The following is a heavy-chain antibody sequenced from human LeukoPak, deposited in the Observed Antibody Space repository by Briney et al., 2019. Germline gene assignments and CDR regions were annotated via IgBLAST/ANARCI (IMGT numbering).Heavy chain of an antibody. J-gene: IGHJ4*02. CDR1: GASIRSYY. D-gene: IGHD1-1*01. CDR2: MYSSGNT. Sequence: PSETLSLTCTVSGASIRSYYWNWIRQFAGKGLEWIGRMYSSGNTDYNPSLQGRVTMSVDTSKNQFSLQLNSVTPEDTAVYYCARGNWNDLDLEYWGQGTLVTVSS. V-gene: IGHV4-4*07. CDR3: ARGNWNDLDLEY.